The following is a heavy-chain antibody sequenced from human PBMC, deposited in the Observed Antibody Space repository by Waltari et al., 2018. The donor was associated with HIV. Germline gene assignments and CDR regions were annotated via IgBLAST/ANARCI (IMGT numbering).Heavy chain of an antibody. CDR3: AKEGWDLLEFGYYFDS. V-gene: IGHV3-30*18. Sequence: QVQLVESGGGVGQPGGSLRLSCVASGFTFDTSGIHWVRQAPGKGLDWVARISYDGRHIYYADSVNGRFTISRDNSKNTVYLQMTSLRPEDTTVYSCAKEGWDLLEFGYYFDSWGQGTLVTVSS. CDR1: GFTFDTSG. D-gene: IGHD1-26*01. CDR2: ISYDGRHI. J-gene: IGHJ4*01.